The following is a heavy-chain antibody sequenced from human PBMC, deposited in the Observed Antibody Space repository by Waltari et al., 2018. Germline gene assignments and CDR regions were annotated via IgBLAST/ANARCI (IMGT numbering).Heavy chain of an antibody. Sequence: QVQLQESGPGLVKPSETLSLTCAVSGGSISTYYWTWIRQPPGKGLEWIGYIHYSGSNNYNPSLKSRVSISVDTSKNQFSLNLSSVTAADTAVYYCARGPPYYYDSSGFPWGQGTLVTVSS. CDR2: IHYSGSN. J-gene: IGHJ5*02. V-gene: IGHV4-59*01. D-gene: IGHD3-22*01. CDR1: GGSISTYY. CDR3: ARGPPYYYDSSGFP.